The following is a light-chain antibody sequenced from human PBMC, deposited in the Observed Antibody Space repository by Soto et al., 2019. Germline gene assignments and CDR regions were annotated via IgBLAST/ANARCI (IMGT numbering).Light chain of an antibody. V-gene: IGKV3-15*01. Sequence: EIVMTQSPATVSVSPGERATLSCRASQSVSSNLAWYQQKPGQAPRLLIYGASTRATGIPARFSGSGSGTEFTLTMSSLQSEDFAVYYCQQYGSSVTFGQGTKVDIK. CDR3: QQYGSSVT. CDR2: GAS. CDR1: QSVSSN. J-gene: IGKJ1*01.